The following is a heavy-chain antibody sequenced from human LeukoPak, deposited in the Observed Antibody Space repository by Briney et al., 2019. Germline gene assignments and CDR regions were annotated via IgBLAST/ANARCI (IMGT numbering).Heavy chain of an antibody. CDR1: GFTFRSYA. CDR3: AKDRVSYYNSVGYYFDY. CDR2: ISGSADST. Sequence: GGSLGLSCAASGFTFRSYALSWVRQAPGKGLEWVSTISGSADSTYYADSVKGRFTISRDNSKNTLYLQMNNLRADDTALYYCAKDRVSYYNSVGYYFDYWGQGNLVTVSS. D-gene: IGHD3-22*01. J-gene: IGHJ4*02. V-gene: IGHV3-23*01.